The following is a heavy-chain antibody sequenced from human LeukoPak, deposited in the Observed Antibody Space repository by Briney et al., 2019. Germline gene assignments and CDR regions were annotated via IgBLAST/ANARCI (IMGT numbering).Heavy chain of an antibody. CDR2: INHSGNT. Sequence: SETLSLTCAVYGGSFSGFCWTWIRQPPGKGLEWIGEINHSGNTNYNPSLKSRVTISVDTNKNQFSLKVTSVTAADAAVYYCARTDEKRISGSGSYYRGRPVAYWGQGTRVTFPS. J-gene: IGHJ4*02. V-gene: IGHV4-34*01. CDR1: GGSFSGFC. CDR3: ARTDEKRISGSGSYYRGRPVAY. D-gene: IGHD3-10*01.